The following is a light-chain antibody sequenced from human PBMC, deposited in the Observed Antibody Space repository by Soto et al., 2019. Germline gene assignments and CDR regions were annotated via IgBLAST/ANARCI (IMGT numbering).Light chain of an antibody. CDR3: QQYNNWPVS. Sequence: EIVLTQSPGTLSLSPGERATLSCRASQSINTYLAWYQQKPGQAPRLPIYGASTRATGIPARFSGSGSGTEFTLTISSLQSEDFAVYYCQQYNNWPVSFGQGTKVDIK. CDR1: QSINTY. V-gene: IGKV3-15*01. CDR2: GAS. J-gene: IGKJ1*01.